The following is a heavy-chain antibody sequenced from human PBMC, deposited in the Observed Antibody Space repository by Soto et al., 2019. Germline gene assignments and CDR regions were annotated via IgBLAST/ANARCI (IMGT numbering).Heavy chain of an antibody. CDR3: ARNQNWFDP. Sequence: SETLSLTCSGYGGSYRGYYWSWIRQPPGKGLEWIGEINHSGSTNYNPSLKSRVTISVDTSKNQFSLKLSSVTAADTAVYYCARNQNWFDPWGQGNLVTASS. CDR2: INHSGST. CDR1: GGSYRGYY. V-gene: IGHV4-34*01. J-gene: IGHJ5*02.